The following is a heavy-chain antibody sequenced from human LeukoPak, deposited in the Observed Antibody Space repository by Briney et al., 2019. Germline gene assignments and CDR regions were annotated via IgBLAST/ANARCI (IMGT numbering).Heavy chain of an antibody. CDR3: AKDGVSGWLYYVDY. J-gene: IGHJ4*02. Sequence: GGSLRLSCAASGFTVSGNYMSWVRQAPGKGLEWVSVIYSGGSTYYADSVKGRFTISRDNSKNTLYLQMSSLRAKDTAVYYCAKDGVSGWLYYVDYWGQGTLVTVSS. CDR2: IYSGGST. CDR1: GFTVSGNY. D-gene: IGHD6-19*01. V-gene: IGHV3-66*01.